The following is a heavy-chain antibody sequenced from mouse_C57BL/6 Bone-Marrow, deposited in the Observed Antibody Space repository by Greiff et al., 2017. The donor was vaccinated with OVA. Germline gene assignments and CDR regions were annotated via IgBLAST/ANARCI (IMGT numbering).Heavy chain of an antibody. CDR1: DSEVFPFAY. D-gene: IGHD2-2*01. J-gene: IGHJ2*01. CDR2: ILPSIGRT. CDR3: ERGVTTYFDY. Sequence: VQLLQSGSELRSPGSSVKLSCKDFDSEVFPFAYMSWVRQKPGHGFEWIGGILPSIGRTIYEEKNEDKTTSDAGTLSNTAYLELNSLTAEDAAIYYCERGVTTYFDYWGQGTTLTVSS. V-gene: IGHV15-2*01.